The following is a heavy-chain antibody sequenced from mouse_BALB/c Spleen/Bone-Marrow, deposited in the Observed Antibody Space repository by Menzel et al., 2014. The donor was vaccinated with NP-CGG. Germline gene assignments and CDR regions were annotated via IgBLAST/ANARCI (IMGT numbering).Heavy chain of an antibody. J-gene: IGHJ3*01. Sequence: EVQLVESGGGLVQPGGSLRLSCATSGFTFTDYYMSWVRQPPGKALEWLGFIRNQANGYTTEYSESVKGRFTISRDNSQSILYLQMNPLRAEDSATYFCARGSNSFLPLALFAFRGPGTLVPFSA. CDR2: IRNQANGYTT. V-gene: IGHV7-3*02. CDR1: GFTFTDYY. D-gene: IGHD1-2*01. CDR3: ARGSNSFLPLALFAF.